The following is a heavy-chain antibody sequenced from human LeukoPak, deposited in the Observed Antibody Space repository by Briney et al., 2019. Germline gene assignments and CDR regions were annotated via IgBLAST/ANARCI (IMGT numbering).Heavy chain of an antibody. CDR1: GFTFSSYD. D-gene: IGHD2-2*01. CDR3: AKAYCSSTRCSSDLYFQH. J-gene: IGHJ1*01. V-gene: IGHV3-30*02. Sequence: PGGSLRLSCAASGFTFSSYDMHWVRQAPGKGLEWVAFIRYDGSNKYYADSVKGRFTISRDNSKNTLYLQMNSLRAEDTAVYYCAKAYCSSTRCSSDLYFQHWGQGTLVTVSS. CDR2: IRYDGSNK.